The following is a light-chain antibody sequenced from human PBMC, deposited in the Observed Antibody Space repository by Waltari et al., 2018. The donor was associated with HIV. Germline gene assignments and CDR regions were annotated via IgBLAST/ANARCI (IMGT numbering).Light chain of an antibody. CDR3: STWDDKMSGVI. CDR1: ISNIGNNY. CDR2: NNN. J-gene: IGLJ2*01. V-gene: IGLV1-47*01. Sequence: QSVLTQPPSTSGTPGQRVTISCSGSISNIGNNYVYWYQHLPGTAPTLLIYNNNRRPSGLPDRFSGSKSDTSASLAISGLRSEDEADYYCSTWDDKMSGVIFGGGTKLTVL.